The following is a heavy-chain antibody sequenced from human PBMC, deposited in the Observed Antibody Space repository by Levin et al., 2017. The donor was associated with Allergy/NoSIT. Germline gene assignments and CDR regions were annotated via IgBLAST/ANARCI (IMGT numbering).Heavy chain of an antibody. V-gene: IGHV3-48*02. J-gene: IGHJ4*02. Sequence: GGSLRLSCAASGFSFERYSMDWVHQAPGKALEWVSYISYSSGTIHYADSVKGRFTISRDNANSSLFLQMNRLRDEDTAIYYCARDISGWFSGPHFDYWGQGIPVTVSS. D-gene: IGHD6-19*01. CDR3: ARDISGWFSGPHFDY. CDR2: ISYSSGTI. CDR1: GFSFERYS.